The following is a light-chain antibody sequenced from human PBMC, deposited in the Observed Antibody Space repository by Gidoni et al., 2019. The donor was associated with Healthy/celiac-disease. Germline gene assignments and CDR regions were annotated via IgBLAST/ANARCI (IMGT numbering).Light chain of an antibody. CDR3: QQYGSSPLFT. J-gene: IGKJ3*01. Sequence: VLAQSPGTLSLSPGESATLSCRASQSVSSSYLAWYQQKPGQAPMLLIYGASSRATGSPDRFSGRGSGTDFTLTISRLEPEDFAVYYCQQYGSSPLFTFGPGTKVDIK. V-gene: IGKV3-20*01. CDR1: QSVSSSY. CDR2: GAS.